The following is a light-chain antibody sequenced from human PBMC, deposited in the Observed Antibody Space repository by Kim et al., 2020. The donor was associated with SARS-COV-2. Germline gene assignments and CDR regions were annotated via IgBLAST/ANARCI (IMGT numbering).Light chain of an antibody. CDR2: DAS. CDR3: QQYNDYVLT. V-gene: IGKV1-5*01. Sequence: DIQMTQSPSTLSASVGDKITITCRASQNINTWLAWYQQRPGNAPQVLIYDASNLESGVPSRFSGSGSGTEFTLTISSLQPDDFATYYCQQYNDYVLTFGGGTKVEIK. J-gene: IGKJ4*01. CDR1: QNINTW.